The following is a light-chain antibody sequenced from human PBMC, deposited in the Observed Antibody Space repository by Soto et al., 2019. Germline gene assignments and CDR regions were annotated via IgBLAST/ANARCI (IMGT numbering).Light chain of an antibody. Sequence: DIVMTQSPATLYVCPGEGANLXCRASQTLYNDFAWYQQTTGQAPRPLIYAASSRDTGITARFSGSGYGKEFNITISGLQSEDFAVYDCQHYNNCPRFGQGTKVDIK. J-gene: IGKJ1*01. CDR2: AAS. V-gene: IGKV3-15*01. CDR1: QTLYND. CDR3: QHYNNCPR.